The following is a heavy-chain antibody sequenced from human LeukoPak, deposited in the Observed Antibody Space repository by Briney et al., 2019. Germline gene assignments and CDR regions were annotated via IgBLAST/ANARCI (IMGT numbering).Heavy chain of an antibody. J-gene: IGHJ5*02. CDR1: GFIFSKQW. CDR3: AKSNWFDP. Sequence: AGSLRLSCGASGFIFSKQWMNWVRQAPGNVLVWVARINTDGTDTTYADSGKGRFTISRDNAKDTLYLQMNSLSPEDTAVYYCAKSNWFDPWGQGALVTVSS. CDR2: INTDGTDT. V-gene: IGHV3-74*01.